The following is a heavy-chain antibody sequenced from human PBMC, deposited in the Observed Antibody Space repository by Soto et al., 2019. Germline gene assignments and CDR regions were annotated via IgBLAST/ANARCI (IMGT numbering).Heavy chain of an antibody. D-gene: IGHD3-16*01. V-gene: IGHV3-23*01. Sequence: EVQLLESGGGLVQPGGSLRLSCAASGFTFSSYAMSWVRQAPGKGLAWVSGISVSGGSTYYADSVKGRFIISRDNSKNTLYLQINSLRAEDTAVYYCASNTRYDPPDYWGQGTLVTVSS. CDR3: ASNTRYDPPDY. CDR2: ISVSGGST. CDR1: GFTFSSYA. J-gene: IGHJ4*02.